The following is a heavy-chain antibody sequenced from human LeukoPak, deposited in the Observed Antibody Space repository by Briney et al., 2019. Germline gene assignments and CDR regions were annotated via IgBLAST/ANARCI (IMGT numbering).Heavy chain of an antibody. Sequence: GGSPRLSCAASGFTFSSYSMNWVRQAPGKGLEWVSSISSSSSYIYYADSVKGRFTISRDNAKNSLYLQMNSLRAEDTAVYYCARDFEDYYDSSGYSFDYWGQGTLVTVSS. J-gene: IGHJ4*02. V-gene: IGHV3-21*01. CDR1: GFTFSSYS. D-gene: IGHD3-22*01. CDR3: ARDFEDYYDSSGYSFDY. CDR2: ISSSSSYI.